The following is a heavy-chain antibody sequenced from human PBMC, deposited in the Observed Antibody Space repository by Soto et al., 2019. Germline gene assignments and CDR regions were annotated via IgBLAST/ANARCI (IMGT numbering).Heavy chain of an antibody. V-gene: IGHV3-74*01. J-gene: IGHJ4*02. CDR2: INSDGSST. CDR3: ARVGSSSWLKTRHFDY. CDR1: GFTFSSYW. D-gene: IGHD6-6*01. Sequence: EVQLVESGGGVVQPGGSLRLSCAASGFTFSSYWMHWVRQAPGKGLVWVSRINSDGSSTNYADSVKGRFTIPRDNVKNTLYLRMNSLRDEDTGVYYCARVGSSSWLKTRHFDYWGQGILVTVSS.